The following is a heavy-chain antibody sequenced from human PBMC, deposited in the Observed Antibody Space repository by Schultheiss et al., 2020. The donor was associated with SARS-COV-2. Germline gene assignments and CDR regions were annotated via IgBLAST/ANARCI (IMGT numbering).Heavy chain of an antibody. CDR2: ISASGV. J-gene: IGHJ4*02. D-gene: IGHD2/OR15-2a*01. CDR3: ARSNSGPIDY. Sequence: GGSLRLSCAASGFPFSTYTMSWVRQAPGKGLEWVSTISASGVYYPDAVKGRFTISRENAKSSLYLQMDSLRDDDTAVYYCARSNSGPIDYWGQGTLVTVSS. CDR1: GFPFSTYT. V-gene: IGHV3-21*06.